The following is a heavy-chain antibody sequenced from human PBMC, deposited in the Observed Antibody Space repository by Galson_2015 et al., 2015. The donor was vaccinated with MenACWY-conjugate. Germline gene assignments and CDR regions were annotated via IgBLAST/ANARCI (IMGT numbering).Heavy chain of an antibody. CDR2: ISGSGGST. V-gene: IGHV3-23*01. J-gene: IGHJ6*02. D-gene: IGHD6-13*01. CDR1: GFTFSTYA. CDR3: AKLVEQQLVYYYYGMDV. Sequence: SLRLSCAASGFTFSTYAMSWVRQAPGKGLEWVSAISGSGGSTYYADSVKGRFTISRDKSKNTLHLQMKGLRAEDTAVYYCAKLVEQQLVYYYYGMDVWGQGTTVTVSS.